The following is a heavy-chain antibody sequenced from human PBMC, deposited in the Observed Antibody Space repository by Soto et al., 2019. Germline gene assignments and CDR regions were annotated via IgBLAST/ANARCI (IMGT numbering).Heavy chain of an antibody. CDR3: ARVNQHGPFDY. J-gene: IGHJ4*02. V-gene: IGHV4-34*01. CDR1: GGSFSGYY. D-gene: IGHD2-2*01. Sequence: SETLSLTCAVYGGSFSGYYWSWIRQPPGKGLEWIGEINHSGSTNYNPSLKSRVTISVDTSKNQFSLKLSSVTAADTAVYYCARVNQHGPFDYWGQGTLVTVSS. CDR2: INHSGST.